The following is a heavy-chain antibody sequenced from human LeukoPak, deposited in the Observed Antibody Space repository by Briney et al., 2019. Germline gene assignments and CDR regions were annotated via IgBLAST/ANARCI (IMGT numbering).Heavy chain of an antibody. CDR3: ARRITMVRGVIVRLFDY. CDR1: GGSISSGSYY. V-gene: IGHV4-61*02. Sequence: SETLSLTCTVSGGSISSGSYYWSWIRQPAGKGLEWIERIYTSGSTNYNPSLKSRVTISVDKSKNQFSLKLSSVTAADTAVYYCARRITMVRGVIVRLFDYWGQGTLVTVSS. D-gene: IGHD3-10*01. J-gene: IGHJ4*02. CDR2: IYTSGST.